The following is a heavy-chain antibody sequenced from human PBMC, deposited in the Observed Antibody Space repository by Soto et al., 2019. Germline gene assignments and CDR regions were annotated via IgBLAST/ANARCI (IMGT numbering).Heavy chain of an antibody. CDR1: GGSISSSYY. V-gene: IGHV4-39*07. J-gene: IGHJ4*02. Sequence: SETLSLTCAVSGGSISSSYYWGWIRQPPGKGLEWIGGIYHSGSTNYNPSLKSRVTISVDTSKNQFSLKLTSVTAADTAVYYCARDKITGLFDYWGQGTLVTVSS. CDR3: ARDKITGLFDY. CDR2: IYHSGST. D-gene: IGHD2-8*02.